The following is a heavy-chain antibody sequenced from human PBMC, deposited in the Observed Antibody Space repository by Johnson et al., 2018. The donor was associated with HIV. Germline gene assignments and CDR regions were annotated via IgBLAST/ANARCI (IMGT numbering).Heavy chain of an antibody. Sequence: VQLVESGGGLIQPGGSLRLSCAASGFTVSSNYMSWVRQAPGKGLEWVSVIYSAGSTYYADSVKGRFTISIDNSKNTLYLQMNSLRAEDTALYYCARGINTVTTSGDAFDIWGQGTMVTVSS. J-gene: IGHJ3*02. CDR3: ARGINTVTTSGDAFDI. CDR1: GFTVSSNY. V-gene: IGHV3-53*01. D-gene: IGHD4-11*01. CDR2: IYSAGST.